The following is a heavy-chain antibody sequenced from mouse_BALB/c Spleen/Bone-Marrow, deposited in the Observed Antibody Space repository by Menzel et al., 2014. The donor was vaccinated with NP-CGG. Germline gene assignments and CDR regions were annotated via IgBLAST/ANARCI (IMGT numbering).Heavy chain of an antibody. Sequence: EVKLVESGPGLVKPSPSLPLTCTVTGYSITSDYAWNLIRQFAGNKLEWMGYISYSGSTSYNPSLKSRISITRDTSKNHFFLQLNSVTTEDTATYYCARYDYDVGYFDYWGQGTTLTVSS. CDR3: ARYDYDVGYFDY. CDR1: GYSITSDYA. D-gene: IGHD2-4*01. V-gene: IGHV3-2*02. CDR2: ISYSGST. J-gene: IGHJ2*01.